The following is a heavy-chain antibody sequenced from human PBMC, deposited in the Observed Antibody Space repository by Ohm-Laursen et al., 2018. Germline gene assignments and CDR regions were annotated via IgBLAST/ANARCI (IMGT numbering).Heavy chain of an antibody. CDR3: ARASSSIAVAGLDY. Sequence: SSLRLSCAASGFTFSSYGMHWVRQAPGKGLEWVAVIWYDGSNKYYADSVKGRFTISRDNSKNTLYLQMNSLKAEDTAVYYCARASSSIAVAGLDYWGQGTLVTVSS. D-gene: IGHD6-19*01. CDR1: GFTFSSYG. V-gene: IGHV3-33*01. J-gene: IGHJ4*02. CDR2: IWYDGSNK.